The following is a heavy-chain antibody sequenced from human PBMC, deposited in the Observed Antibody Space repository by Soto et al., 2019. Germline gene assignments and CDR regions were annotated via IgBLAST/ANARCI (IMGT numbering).Heavy chain of an antibody. Sequence: GGSLRLSCAASGFSFNNYGMHWVRQAPGKGLEWVAIIWYDGSKKYYAESLKGRFTISRDNSKNILYLQMSSLRVEDTAVYYCARGWYRSGGDFDSWRQGTLVTVSS. V-gene: IGHV3-33*01. CDR2: IWYDGSKK. J-gene: IGHJ4*02. CDR3: ARGWYRSGGDFDS. D-gene: IGHD6-19*01. CDR1: GFSFNNYG.